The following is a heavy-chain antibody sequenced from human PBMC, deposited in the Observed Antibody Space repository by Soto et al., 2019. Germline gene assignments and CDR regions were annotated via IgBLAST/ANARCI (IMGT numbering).Heavy chain of an antibody. CDR1: GYSFSNYY. V-gene: IGHV1-46*01. CDR2: INPSGGPT. D-gene: IGHD3-9*01. Sequence: QVQLVQSGAVVKKPGASVKVSCKASGYSFSNYYVHWVRLAPGQGLEWMGIINPSGGPTIYAQKCQGRVTMTRDTSTSTVYLELSSLRSEDTAVYYCARDLSYYDRWSTYYSAWFDPWGQGTLVTVSS. J-gene: IGHJ5*02. CDR3: ARDLSYYDRWSTYYSAWFDP.